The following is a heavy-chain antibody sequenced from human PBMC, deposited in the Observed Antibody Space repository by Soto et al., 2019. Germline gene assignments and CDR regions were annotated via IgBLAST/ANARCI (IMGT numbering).Heavy chain of an antibody. D-gene: IGHD3-3*01. Sequence: GGSLRLSCAASGFTFSSYSMNWVRQAPGKGLEWVSYISSSSSTIYYADSVKGRFTISRDNAKNSLYLQMNSLGAEDTAVYYCARDGGYDFWSGYYTDYYMDVWGKGTTVTVSS. J-gene: IGHJ6*03. CDR1: GFTFSSYS. CDR3: ARDGGYDFWSGYYTDYYMDV. V-gene: IGHV3-48*01. CDR2: ISSSSSTI.